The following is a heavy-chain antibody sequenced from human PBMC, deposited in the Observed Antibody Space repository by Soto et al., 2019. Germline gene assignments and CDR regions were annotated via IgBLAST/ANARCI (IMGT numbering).Heavy chain of an antibody. J-gene: IGHJ6*02. Sequence: GGSLRLSCAASGFTFSSFCIHWVRQAPCKGLEWVSLIWYDGIKKSYGDSVKGRFTICRDNSRNTVYLQMKSPRADDTSVYYLAPNPSYYSLWSGYYTSRKGMDVLGQGTTLTVCS. CDR3: APNPSYYSLWSGYYTSRKGMDV. CDR2: IWYDGIKK. D-gene: IGHD3-3*01. CDR1: GFTFSSFC. V-gene: IGHV3-33*01.